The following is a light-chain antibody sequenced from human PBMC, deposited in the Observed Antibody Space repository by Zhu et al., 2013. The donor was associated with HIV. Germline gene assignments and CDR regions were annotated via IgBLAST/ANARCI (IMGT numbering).Light chain of an antibody. J-gene: IGKJ5*01. Sequence: EIVLTQSPATLSLSPGERATLSCRASQSVSSYLAWYQQKPGQAPRLLIYDASNRATGIPARFSGSGSGTDFTLTISSLEPEDFAVYYCQHYGSSSITFGQGTRLEIK. CDR2: DAS. V-gene: IGKV3-11*01. CDR3: QHYGSSSIT. CDR1: QSVSSY.